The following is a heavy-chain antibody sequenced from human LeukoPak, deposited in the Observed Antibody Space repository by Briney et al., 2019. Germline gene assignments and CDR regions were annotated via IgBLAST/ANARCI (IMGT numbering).Heavy chain of an antibody. J-gene: IGHJ4*02. V-gene: IGHV4-39*01. CDR1: GGSISSSSYY. D-gene: IGHD1-26*01. CDR2: IYYSGST. CDR3: ARGGPSIVGLIDY. Sequence: SETLSLTCTVSGGSISSSSYYWGWIRQPPGKGLEWIGSIYYSGSTYYNPSLKSRVTISVDTSKNQFSLKLSSVTAADTAVYFCARGGPSIVGLIDYWGQGTLVTVSS.